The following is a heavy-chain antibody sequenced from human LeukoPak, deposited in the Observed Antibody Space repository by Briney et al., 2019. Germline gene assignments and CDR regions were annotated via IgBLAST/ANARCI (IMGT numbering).Heavy chain of an antibody. Sequence: SVKVSCKAFGGSFSSEAISWVRQAPGQGLEWMGGIIPIFGTANYAQKFQGRVTITTDESTSTAYMELSSLRSEDTAVYYCARESPKMYSSGWSNAFDIWGQGTMVTVSS. V-gene: IGHV1-69*05. CDR3: ARESPKMYSSGWSNAFDI. CDR1: GGSFSSEA. CDR2: IIPIFGTA. D-gene: IGHD6-19*01. J-gene: IGHJ3*02.